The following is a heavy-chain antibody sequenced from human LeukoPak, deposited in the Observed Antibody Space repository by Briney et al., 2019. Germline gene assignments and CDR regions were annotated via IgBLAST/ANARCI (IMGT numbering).Heavy chain of an antibody. V-gene: IGHV3-74*01. CDR3: AKDSSDYYFDY. Sequence: GGSLRLSCAASGFTFSSYWMHWVRQPPGKGLVWVSRINSDESSTNYADSVKGRFTISRDNSKNTLYVQMNSLRPDDTAVYYCAKDSSDYYFDYWGQGTLVTVSS. CDR2: INSDESST. CDR1: GFTFSSYW. J-gene: IGHJ4*02. D-gene: IGHD3-22*01.